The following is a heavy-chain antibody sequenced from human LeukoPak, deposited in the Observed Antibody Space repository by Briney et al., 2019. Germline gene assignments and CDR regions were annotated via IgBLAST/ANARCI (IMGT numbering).Heavy chain of an antibody. V-gene: IGHV5-10-1*01. CDR1: GYSFTSYW. D-gene: IGHD6-13*01. J-gene: IGHJ4*02. Sequence: GESLKISCKGSGYSFTSYWISWVRQTPGKGLEWMGRIDPSDSYTNYSPSFQGHVTISADKSISTAYLQWSSLKASDTAMYYCASQRVSIAAASVGYWGQGTLVTVSS. CDR3: ASQRVSIAAASVGY. CDR2: IDPSDSYT.